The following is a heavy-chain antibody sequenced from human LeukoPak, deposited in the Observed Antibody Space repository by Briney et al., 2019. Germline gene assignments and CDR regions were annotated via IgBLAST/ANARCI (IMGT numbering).Heavy chain of an antibody. V-gene: IGHV3-30*02. CDR2: IRYDGSNK. D-gene: IGHD2-15*01. J-gene: IGHJ5*02. Sequence: GGSLRLSCAASGFTFSSYAMSWVRQAPGKGLEWVAFIRYDGSNKYYAASVKGRFTISRDNSKNTLYLQMNSLRAEDTAVYYCARDLPLSDSRWFDPWGQGTLVTVSS. CDR3: ARDLPLSDSRWFDP. CDR1: GFTFSSYA.